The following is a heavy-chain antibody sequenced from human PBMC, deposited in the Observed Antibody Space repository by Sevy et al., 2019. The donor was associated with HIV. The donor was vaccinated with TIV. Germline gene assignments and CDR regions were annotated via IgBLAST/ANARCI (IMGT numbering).Heavy chain of an antibody. Sequence: GGSLRLSCAASGFIFDSYGMSWVRQAPGKGLEWVSAISGSGGTTYYADSVTGRFTIFRDNSKNTVYLQMNSLRVEDTAIYYCAKDAHYGSGGVALFDYWGQGTLVTVSS. V-gene: IGHV3-23*01. D-gene: IGHD3-10*01. J-gene: IGHJ4*02. CDR3: AKDAHYGSGGVALFDY. CDR2: ISGSGGTT. CDR1: GFIFDSYG.